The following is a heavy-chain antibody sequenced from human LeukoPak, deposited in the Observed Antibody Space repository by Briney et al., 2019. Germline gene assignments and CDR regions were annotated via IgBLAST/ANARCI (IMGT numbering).Heavy chain of an antibody. CDR1: GGTFSSYA. J-gene: IGHJ6*02. D-gene: IGHD6-13*01. CDR2: IIPILGIA. CDR3: ARPQQLVPDYYYYGMDV. Sequence: ASVKVSCKASGGTFSSYAISWVRQAPGQGLEWMGRIIPILGIANYAQKFQGRVTITADKSTSTAYMELSSLGSEDTAVYYCARPQQLVPDYYYYGMDVWGQGTTVTVSS. V-gene: IGHV1-69*04.